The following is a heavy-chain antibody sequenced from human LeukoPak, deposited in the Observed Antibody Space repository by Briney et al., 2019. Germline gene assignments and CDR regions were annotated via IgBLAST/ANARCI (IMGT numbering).Heavy chain of an antibody. CDR2: ISSSSSTI. D-gene: IGHD3-10*01. CDR3: ARDSRQMVRGVISWFDP. Sequence: GGSLRLSCAASGFTFSSYSMNWVRQAPGKGLEWVSYISSSSSTIYYADSVKGRFTISRDNAKNSLYLQMNSLRAEDTAVYYCARDSRQMVRGVISWFDPWGQGTLVTVSS. V-gene: IGHV3-48*01. CDR1: GFTFSSYS. J-gene: IGHJ5*02.